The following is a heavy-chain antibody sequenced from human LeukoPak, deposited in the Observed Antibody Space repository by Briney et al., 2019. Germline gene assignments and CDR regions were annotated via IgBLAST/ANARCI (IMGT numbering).Heavy chain of an antibody. D-gene: IGHD6-19*01. J-gene: IGHJ6*03. CDR3: ATNSGMALAGTLGAYYSYYMDV. CDR2: ISGSGGST. Sequence: PGGSLRLSCAASGFTFSSYAMSWVRQAPGKGLEWVSAISGSGGSTYYADPVKGRFTISRDNSKNTLYLQMNSLRAEDTAVYYCATNSGMALAGTLGAYYSYYMDVWGKGTTVTVSS. CDR1: GFTFSSYA. V-gene: IGHV3-23*01.